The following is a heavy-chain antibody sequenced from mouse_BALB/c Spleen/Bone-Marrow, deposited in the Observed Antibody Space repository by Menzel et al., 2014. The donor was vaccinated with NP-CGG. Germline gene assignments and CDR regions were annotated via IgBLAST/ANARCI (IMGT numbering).Heavy chain of an antibody. Sequence: VQVVESGPGLVAPSQSLSITCTVSGFSLTGYGVSWVRQPPGKGLEWLGMIWGDGSTDYNSALKSRLSISKDNSKSQVFLKMNSLQTDDTAGYYCARDSFLITRALDYWGQGTSVTVSS. CDR2: IWGDGST. J-gene: IGHJ4*01. D-gene: IGHD2-4*01. CDR3: ARDSFLITRALDY. CDR1: GFSLTGYG. V-gene: IGHV2-6-7*01.